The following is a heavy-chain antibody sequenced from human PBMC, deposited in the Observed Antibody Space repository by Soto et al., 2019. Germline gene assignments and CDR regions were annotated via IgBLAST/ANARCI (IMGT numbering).Heavy chain of an antibody. J-gene: IGHJ6*02. D-gene: IGHD2-2*03. CDR1: GGTFSSYA. CDR2: IIPIFGTA. CDR3: ARSGYCSSTSCYPAWGYYYYGMDV. V-gene: IGHV1-69*13. Sequence: VASVKVSCKASGGTFSSYAISWVRQAPGQGLEWMGGIIPIFGTANYAQKFQGRVTITADESTSTAYMELSSLRSEDTAVYYCARSGYCSSTSCYPAWGYYYYGMDVWGQGTTVTVSS.